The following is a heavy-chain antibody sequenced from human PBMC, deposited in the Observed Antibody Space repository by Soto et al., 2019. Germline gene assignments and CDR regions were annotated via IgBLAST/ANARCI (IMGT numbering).Heavy chain of an antibody. CDR2: IYYSGST. V-gene: IGHV4-59*01. J-gene: IGHJ4*02. CDR3: ARVARVGYGKFFY. D-gene: IGHD3-3*01. Sequence: SETLSLTCTVSGGSISSYYWSWIRQPPGKGLEWIGYIYYSGSTNYNPSLKSRVTISVDTSKNQFSLKLSSVTAADTAVYYCARVARVGYGKFFYWGQGILVTVSS. CDR1: GGSISSYY.